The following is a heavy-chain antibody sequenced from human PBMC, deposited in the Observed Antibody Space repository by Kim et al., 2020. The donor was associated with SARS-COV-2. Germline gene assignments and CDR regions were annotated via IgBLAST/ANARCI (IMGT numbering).Heavy chain of an antibody. D-gene: IGHD6-13*01. CDR1: GFTFSSYA. Sequence: GGSLRLSCAASGFTFSSYAMSWVRQAPGKGLEWVSAISGSGGSTYYADSVKGRFTISRDNSKNTLYLQMNSLRAEDTAVYYCAKDQRGAAAAGRGDAFEIWGQGTMVTVSS. CDR2: ISGSGGST. V-gene: IGHV3-23*01. J-gene: IGHJ3*02. CDR3: AKDQRGAAAAGRGDAFEI.